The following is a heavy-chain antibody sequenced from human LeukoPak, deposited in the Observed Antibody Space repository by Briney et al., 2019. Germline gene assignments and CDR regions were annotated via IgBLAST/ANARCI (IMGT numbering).Heavy chain of an antibody. V-gene: IGHV3-30-3*02. CDR3: AKYSLEWLDEYFQH. CDR1: GFPFSSYG. D-gene: IGHD3-3*01. CDR2: ISYDGSNK. Sequence: PGGSLRLSWVASGFPFSSYGMHWVRQAPGKGLEWVAVISYDGSNKYYADSVKGRFTISRDNSKNTLYLQMNSLRAEDTAVYYCAKYSLEWLDEYFQHWGQGTLVTVSS. J-gene: IGHJ1*01.